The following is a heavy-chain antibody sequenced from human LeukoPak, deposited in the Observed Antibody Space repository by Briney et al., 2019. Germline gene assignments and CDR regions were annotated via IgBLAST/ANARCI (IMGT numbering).Heavy chain of an antibody. V-gene: IGHV1-8*03. Sequence: GASVKVSCTASGYTFTSYDINWVRQATGQGLEWMGWMNPNSGNTGYAQKFQGRVTITRNTSISTAYMELSSLRSEDTAVYYCARGGLYCSSTSCYTAWFDPWGQGTLVTVSS. CDR3: ARGGLYCSSTSCYTAWFDP. CDR2: MNPNSGNT. J-gene: IGHJ5*02. CDR1: GYTFTSYD. D-gene: IGHD2-2*02.